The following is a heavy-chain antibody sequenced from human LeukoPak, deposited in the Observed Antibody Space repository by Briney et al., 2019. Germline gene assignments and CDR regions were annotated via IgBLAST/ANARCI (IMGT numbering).Heavy chain of an antibody. CDR1: GYTFTGYY. CDR2: INPSSGGT. CDR3: ARGAVSGSLFSDY. J-gene: IGHJ4*02. Sequence: ASVKVSCKASGYTFTGYYIHWVRQAPGQGLEWMGWINPSSGGTNCAQKFQGRVTMTTDTSITTANMELSRLRSDDTAMYYCARGAVSGSLFSDYWGRGTLVTVSS. D-gene: IGHD1-26*01. V-gene: IGHV1-2*02.